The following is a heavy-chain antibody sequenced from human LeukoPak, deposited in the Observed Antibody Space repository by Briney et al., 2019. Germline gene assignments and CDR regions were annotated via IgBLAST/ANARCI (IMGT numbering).Heavy chain of an antibody. CDR1: GYTFSSYA. D-gene: IGHD2-2*01. Sequence: SVKVPCKASGYTFSSYAISWVRQAPGRGLEWMGRIIPILGIANYAQKFQGRVTITADKSTSTAYMELSSLRSEDTAVYYCARGEAVLDYWGQGTLVTVSS. J-gene: IGHJ4*02. CDR3: ARGEAVLDY. CDR2: IIPILGIA. V-gene: IGHV1-69*04.